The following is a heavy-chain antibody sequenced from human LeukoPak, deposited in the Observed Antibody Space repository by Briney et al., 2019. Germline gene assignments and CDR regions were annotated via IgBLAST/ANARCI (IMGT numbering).Heavy chain of an antibody. J-gene: IGHJ5*02. D-gene: IGHD3-22*01. CDR2: ISGYNGHT. V-gene: IGHV1-18*01. CDR1: GYTFTSYA. Sequence: APVKVSCKASGYTFTSYAFSWVRQAPGQGLEWMGWISGYNGHTNYAQKFQGRVTMTTDTSTTTAYMELRSLRSDDTAVYYCASNSGSHSSGYASWGQGTLVTVSS. CDR3: ASNSGSHSSGYAS.